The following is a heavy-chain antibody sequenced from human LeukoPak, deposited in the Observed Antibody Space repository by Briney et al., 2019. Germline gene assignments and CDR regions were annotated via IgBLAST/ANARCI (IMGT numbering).Heavy chain of an antibody. V-gene: IGHV4-31*03. CDR3: ARGAGYSGGWPSYYFDY. Sequence: SETLSLTCTVSGGSISSGGYYWSWIRQHPGKGLEWIGYIYYSGSTYYNPSLKSRLTISVDTSKNQFSLKLSSVTAADTAVYYCARGAGYSGGWPSYYFDYWGQGTLVTVSS. CDR2: IYYSGST. D-gene: IGHD6-19*01. CDR1: GGSISSGGYY. J-gene: IGHJ4*02.